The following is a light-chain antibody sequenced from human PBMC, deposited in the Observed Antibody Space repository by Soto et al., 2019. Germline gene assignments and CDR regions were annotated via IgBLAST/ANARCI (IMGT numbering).Light chain of an antibody. CDR3: QVWDSSTVV. CDR1: NIGSKN. Sequence: YELTQPLSVSVALGQTARITCGGNNIGSKNVHWYQLNPGQAPVLVIYRDTNRPSGIPERFSGSNSGNTATLAISRAQAGDDADYYCQVWDSSTVVFGGGTKLTVL. V-gene: IGLV3-9*01. J-gene: IGLJ2*01. CDR2: RDT.